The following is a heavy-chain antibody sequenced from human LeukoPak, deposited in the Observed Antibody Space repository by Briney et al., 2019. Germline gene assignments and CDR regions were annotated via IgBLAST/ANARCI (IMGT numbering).Heavy chain of an antibody. J-gene: IGHJ4*02. CDR1: GGSISSYY. V-gene: IGHV4-59*01. Sequence: SETLSLTCTVSGGSISSYYWSWIRQPPGKGLEWIGYIYYIGSTNYNPSLKSRVTISVDTSKNQFSLKLSSVTAADTAVYYCAREPGIAALDYWGQGTLVTVSS. CDR2: IYYIGST. CDR3: AREPGIAALDY. D-gene: IGHD6-13*01.